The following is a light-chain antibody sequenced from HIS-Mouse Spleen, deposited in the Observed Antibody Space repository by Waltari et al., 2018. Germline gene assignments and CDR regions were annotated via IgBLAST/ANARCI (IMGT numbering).Light chain of an antibody. Sequence: ELTQPPSVSVSPGQTASITCSGDKLGDKYACWYQQKPGQSPVLVIYQDSKRPSGIPERFSGSNSGNTATLTISGTQAMDEADYYCQAWDSSYSVFGGGTKLTVL. J-gene: IGLJ2*01. CDR3: QAWDSSYSV. CDR1: KLGDKY. CDR2: QDS. V-gene: IGLV3-1*01.